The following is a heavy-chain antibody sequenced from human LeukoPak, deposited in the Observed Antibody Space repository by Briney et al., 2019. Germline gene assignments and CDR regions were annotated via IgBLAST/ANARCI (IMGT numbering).Heavy chain of an antibody. CDR3: ARAYCSSTSCYSWGRDAFDI. D-gene: IGHD2-2*02. CDR1: GYSISSGYY. CDR2: IYHSGST. V-gene: IGHV4-38-2*02. J-gene: IGHJ3*02. Sequence: PSETLSLTCTVSGYSISSGYYWGWIRQPPGKGLEWIGSIYHSGSTYYNPSLKSRVTISVDTSKNQFSLKLSSVTAADTAVYYCARAYCSSTSCYSWGRDAFDIWGQGTMVTVSS.